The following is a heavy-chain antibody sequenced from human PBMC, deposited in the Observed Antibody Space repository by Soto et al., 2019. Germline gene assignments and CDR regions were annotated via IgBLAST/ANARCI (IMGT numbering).Heavy chain of an antibody. CDR2: IIPIFGTA. J-gene: IGHJ6*02. V-gene: IGHV1-69*06. Sequence: ASVKVSCKASGGTFSSYAISWVRQAPGQGLEWMGGIIPIFGTANYAQKFQGRVTITADKSTSTAYMELSSLRSEDTAVYYCARAPEELRFLEWPGDYYYGMDVWGQGTTVTVSS. CDR1: GGTFSSYA. CDR3: ARAPEELRFLEWPGDYYYGMDV. D-gene: IGHD3-3*01.